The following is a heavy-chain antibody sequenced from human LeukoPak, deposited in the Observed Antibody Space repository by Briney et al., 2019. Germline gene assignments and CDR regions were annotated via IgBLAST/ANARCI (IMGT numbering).Heavy chain of an antibody. CDR3: ASRHVVVPAAQGDAFDI. Sequence: SETLSLTCTVSGGSISSGSYYWSWIRQPAGKGLEWIGRIYSSGSTNYNPSLKSRVTISVDTSKNQFSLKLSSVTAADTAVYYCASRHVVVPAAQGDAFDIWGQGTMVTVSS. D-gene: IGHD2-2*01. J-gene: IGHJ3*02. CDR2: IYSSGST. V-gene: IGHV4-61*02. CDR1: GGSISSGSYY.